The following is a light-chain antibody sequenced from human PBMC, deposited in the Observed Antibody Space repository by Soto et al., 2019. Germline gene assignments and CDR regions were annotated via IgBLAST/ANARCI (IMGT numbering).Light chain of an antibody. J-gene: IGKJ4*01. CDR3: RQRSNWPPLT. Sequence: EIVLTQSPATLSLSPGERATLSCRASQSISSSLAWYQQKPGQAPRLLIYDASNRATGIPARFSGSGSGTDFTLTISSLEPEDFAVYYCRQRSNWPPLTFGGGTKVETK. CDR2: DAS. CDR1: QSISSS. V-gene: IGKV3-11*01.